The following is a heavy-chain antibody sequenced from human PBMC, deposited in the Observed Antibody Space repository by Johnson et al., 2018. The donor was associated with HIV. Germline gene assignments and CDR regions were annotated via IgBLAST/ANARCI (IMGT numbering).Heavy chain of an antibody. CDR1: GFTFSSYA. Sequence: QVQLVESGGGVVQPGRSLRLSCAASGFTFSSYAMHWVRQAPGKGLEWVAVISYDGSNKYYADSVKGRFTISRDNAKNSLYLQMNSLRAEDTAVYYCAIDDLAFDIGGQGTRVTVSS. V-gene: IGHV3-30-3*01. CDR3: AIDDLAFDI. CDR2: ISYDGSNK. J-gene: IGHJ3*02. D-gene: IGHD3/OR15-3a*01.